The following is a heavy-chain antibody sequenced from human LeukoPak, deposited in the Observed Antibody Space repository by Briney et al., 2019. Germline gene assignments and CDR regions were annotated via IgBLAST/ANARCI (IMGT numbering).Heavy chain of an antibody. Sequence: SETLSLTCAVYGGSFSGYYWSWIRQPPGKGLEWIGEINHSGSTNYNPSLKSRVTISVDTSKNQFSLKLSSVTAADTAVYYCARYCSGGSCYGMDVWGKGTTVTVSS. CDR2: INHSGST. V-gene: IGHV4-34*01. CDR3: ARYCSGGSCYGMDV. J-gene: IGHJ6*04. CDR1: GGSFSGYY. D-gene: IGHD2-15*01.